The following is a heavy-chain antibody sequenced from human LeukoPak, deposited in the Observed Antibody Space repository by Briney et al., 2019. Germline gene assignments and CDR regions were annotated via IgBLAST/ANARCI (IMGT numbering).Heavy chain of an antibody. D-gene: IGHD3-22*01. CDR3: TTDQYYYDSSGYSIGFDY. CDR1: GSTFSNAW. J-gene: IGHJ4*02. CDR2: IKSKTDGGTT. V-gene: IGHV3-15*01. Sequence: GGSLRLSCAASGSTFSNAWMSWVRQAPGKGLEWVGRIKSKTDGGTTDYAAPVKGRFTISRDDSKNTLYLQMNSLKTEDTAVYYCTTDQYYYDSSGYSIGFDYWGQGTLVTVSS.